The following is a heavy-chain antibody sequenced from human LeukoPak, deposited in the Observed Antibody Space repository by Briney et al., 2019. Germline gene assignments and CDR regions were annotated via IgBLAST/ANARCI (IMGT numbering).Heavy chain of an antibody. CDR3: ARGGLGYCSSTSCYLGNYYYYYMDV. V-gene: IGHV1-69*05. CDR1: GGTFSSYA. CDR2: IIPIFGTA. Sequence: ASLKVSCKASGGTFSSYAISWVRQAPGQGLEWMGGIIPIFGTANYAQKFQGRVTITTDESTSTAYMELSSLRSEDTAVYYCARGGLGYCSSTSCYLGNYYYYYMDVWGKGTTVTVSS. J-gene: IGHJ6*03. D-gene: IGHD2-2*01.